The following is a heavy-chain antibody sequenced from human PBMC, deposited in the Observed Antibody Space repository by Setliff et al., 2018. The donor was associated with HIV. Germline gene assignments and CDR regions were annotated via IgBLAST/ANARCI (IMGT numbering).Heavy chain of an antibody. CDR2: INHSGIT. CDR3: AKGPRGLGLRYFFDY. CDR1: GGSFSASY. D-gene: IGHD3-10*01. J-gene: IGHJ4*02. V-gene: IGHV4-34*01. Sequence: PSETLSLTCAVYGGSFSASYWSWIRQAPGKGLEWIGEINHSGITHYNPSLETRVTMFVDTSKNQFSLRLSPVTAADTAIYYCAKGPRGLGLRYFFDYWAQGSPVTSPQ.